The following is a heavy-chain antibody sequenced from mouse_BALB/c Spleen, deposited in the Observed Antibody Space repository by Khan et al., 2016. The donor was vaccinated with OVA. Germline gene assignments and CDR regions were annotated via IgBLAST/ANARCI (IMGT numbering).Heavy chain of an antibody. CDR3: ARGGYGTSFAY. CDR1: GYTFTSFW. D-gene: IGHD2-10*02. Sequence: QVQLQQSGAELVRPGASVKLSCKASGYTFTSFWMNWVTERPGQGLEWIGMIDPSDSETHYNQMFKDKATLTVDKSSSTAYMQLSGLTSDDSAVYYCARGGYGTSFAYWGQGTLVTVSA. J-gene: IGHJ3*01. CDR2: IDPSDSET. V-gene: IGHV1-61*01.